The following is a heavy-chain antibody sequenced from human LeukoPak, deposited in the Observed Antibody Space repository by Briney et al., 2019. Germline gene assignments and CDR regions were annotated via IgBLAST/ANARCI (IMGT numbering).Heavy chain of an antibody. CDR2: IIPIFGTA. D-gene: IGHD2-2*01. J-gene: IGHJ5*02. CDR1: GGTFSSYA. CDR3: ARSEGYCSSTSCETIT. V-gene: IGHV1-69*13. Sequence: SVKVSCKASGGTFSSYAISWVRQAPGQGLEWMGGIIPIFGTANYAQKFQGRVTITADESTSTAYMELSRLRSDDTAVYYCARSEGYCSSTSCETITWGQGTLVTVSS.